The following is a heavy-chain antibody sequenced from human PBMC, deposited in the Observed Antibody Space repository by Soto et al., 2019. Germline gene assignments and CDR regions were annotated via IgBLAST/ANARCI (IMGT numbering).Heavy chain of an antibody. Sequence: GGSLRLSCEASVFIFSDHAMSCVRHSPGKWLEWVSAISGNGIATYYADSVKGRFTISRDNSKNTLYLQMNRLRADDTAVYYCARDAISMVRGNNNWFDPWGQGTLVTVS. V-gene: IGHV3-23*01. J-gene: IGHJ5*02. CDR3: ARDAISMVRGNNNWFDP. CDR1: VFIFSDHA. D-gene: IGHD3-10*01. CDR2: ISGNGIAT.